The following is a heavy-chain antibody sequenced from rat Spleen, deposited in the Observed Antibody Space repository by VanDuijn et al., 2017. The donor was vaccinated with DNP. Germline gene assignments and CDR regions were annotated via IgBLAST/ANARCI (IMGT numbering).Heavy chain of an antibody. Sequence: EVQLVQSGGGLVQPERSLKLSCTASGFTFSNSDMAWVRQAPTKGLEWVGSINTSGGFTYYRDSVKGRFTISRGNAKSTLYLQMDSLRSEDTATYYCARDAGGPFDYWGQGVMVTVSS. CDR2: INTSGGFT. CDR1: GFTFSNSD. D-gene: IGHD1-11*01. V-gene: IGHV5S23*01. CDR3: ARDAGGPFDY. J-gene: IGHJ2*01.